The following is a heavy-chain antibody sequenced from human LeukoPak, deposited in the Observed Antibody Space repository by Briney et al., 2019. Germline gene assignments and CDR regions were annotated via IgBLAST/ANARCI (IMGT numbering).Heavy chain of an antibody. V-gene: IGHV4-59*01. Sequence: SETLCLTCTVSGDSFSTYYWSWIRQPPGKGLEWIGYIFYSGSTNYDPSSTNYNPSLKSRVTISVDASKNQFSLKLNSVTAADTAVYYCARGSFVGSFWSDYWGQGTLVTVSS. CDR2: IFYSGSTNYDPSST. J-gene: IGHJ4*02. D-gene: IGHD1-26*01. CDR1: GDSFSTYY. CDR3: ARGSFVGSFWSDY.